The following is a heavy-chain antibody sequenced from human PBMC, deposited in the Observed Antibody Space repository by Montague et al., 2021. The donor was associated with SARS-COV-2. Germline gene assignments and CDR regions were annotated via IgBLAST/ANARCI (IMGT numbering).Heavy chain of an antibody. V-gene: IGHV4-34*01. CDR3: ARGRQRVVTYGYDSSGCAFDY. Sequence: SETLSLTCAVYGGPFSGYYWSWIRQPPGKGLEWIGEINHSGSTKYNPSLKSGVTISVDTSKNQFSLRLSSVTVADTAVYYCARGRQRVVTYGYDSSGCAFDYWGQGTMVTVSS. CDR1: GGPFSGYY. CDR2: INHSGST. J-gene: IGHJ4*02. D-gene: IGHD3-22*01.